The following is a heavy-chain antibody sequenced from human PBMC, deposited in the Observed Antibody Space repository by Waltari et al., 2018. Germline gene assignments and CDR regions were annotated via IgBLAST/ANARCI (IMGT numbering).Heavy chain of an antibody. CDR2: IWYDGSNK. J-gene: IGHJ4*02. CDR3: AKGAFGLDY. CDR1: GFTFSSYG. V-gene: IGHV3-30*18. Sequence: QVQLVESGGGVVQPGRSLRLSCEASGFTFSSYGMHWVRQAPGKGLEWVAVIWYDGSNKYYADSVKGRFTISRDNSKNTLYLQMNSLRAEDTAMYYCAKGAFGLDYWGQGTLVTVSS. D-gene: IGHD3-10*01.